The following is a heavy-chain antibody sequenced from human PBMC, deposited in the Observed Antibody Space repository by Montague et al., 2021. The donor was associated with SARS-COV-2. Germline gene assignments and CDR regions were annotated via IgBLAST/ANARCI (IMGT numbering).Heavy chain of an antibody. D-gene: IGHD3-10*01. CDR3: ARDPLDYGLWSSGSYYNAYYYYYVMDV. CDR2: ISGSSSYI. V-gene: IGHV3-21*01. CDR1: GFTFSSYS. J-gene: IGHJ6*02. Sequence: SLRLSCAASGFTFSSYSMNWVRQAPGKGLEWVSSISGSSSYIYYADSVKGRFTISRDNAKNSLYLQMNSLRAEDTAVCYCARDPLDYGLWSSGSYYNAYYYYYVMDVWGQGTTVTVSS.